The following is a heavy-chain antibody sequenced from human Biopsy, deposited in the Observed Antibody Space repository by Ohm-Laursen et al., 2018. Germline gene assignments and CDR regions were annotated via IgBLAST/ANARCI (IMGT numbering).Heavy chain of an antibody. Sequence: SLRLSCAASGYTFSSYCVHWVRQAPGKGLVWVSRINRDGSSTTYADSVKGRFTISRDSAKNTLYLQMNSLRAEDTAVYYCAREGYCSRTSCYPDYWGQGTLVTVSS. D-gene: IGHD2-2*01. V-gene: IGHV3-74*01. CDR3: AREGYCSRTSCYPDY. CDR2: INRDGSST. CDR1: GYTFSSYC. J-gene: IGHJ4*02.